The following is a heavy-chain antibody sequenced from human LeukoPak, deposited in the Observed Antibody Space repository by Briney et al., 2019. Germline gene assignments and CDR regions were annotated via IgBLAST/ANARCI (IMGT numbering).Heavy chain of an antibody. CDR1: GYTFTSYD. D-gene: IGHD6-19*01. Sequence: ASVKVSCKASGYTFTSYDINWVRQATGQGLEWMGWMNPSSGNTGYAQKFQGRVTMTRNTSISTAYMELSSLRSEDTAVYYCARGGSSGWYPSSAALDYWGQGTLVAVSS. CDR2: MNPSSGNT. J-gene: IGHJ4*02. V-gene: IGHV1-8*01. CDR3: ARGGSSGWYPSSAALDY.